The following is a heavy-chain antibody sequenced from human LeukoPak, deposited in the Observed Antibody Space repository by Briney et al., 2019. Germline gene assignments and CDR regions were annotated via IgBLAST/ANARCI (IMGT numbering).Heavy chain of an antibody. CDR3: ARDYDY. Sequence: ETLSLTCTVSGGSISSSSYYWGWIRQAPGKGLEWVSSISSSSSYIYYADSVKGRFTISRDNAKNSLYLQMNSLRAEDTAVYYCARDYDYWGQGTLVTVSS. CDR2: ISSSSSYI. J-gene: IGHJ4*02. CDR1: GGSISSSS. V-gene: IGHV3-21*01.